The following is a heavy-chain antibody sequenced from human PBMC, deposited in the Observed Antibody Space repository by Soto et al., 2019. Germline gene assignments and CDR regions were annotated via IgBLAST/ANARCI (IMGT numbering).Heavy chain of an antibody. D-gene: IGHD2-8*01. CDR1: GYSFTDYH. Sequence: ASVKVSCKASGYSFTDYHIHWVRQAPGQGLEWLGRINPKSGGTSTAQKFQGWVTMTTDTSISTASMELTRLTSDDTAIYYCARGDSTDCSNSVCSFFYNHDMDVWGQGPAVTVSS. CDR2: INPKSGGT. J-gene: IGHJ6*02. V-gene: IGHV1-2*04. CDR3: ARGDSTDCSNSVCSFFYNHDMDV.